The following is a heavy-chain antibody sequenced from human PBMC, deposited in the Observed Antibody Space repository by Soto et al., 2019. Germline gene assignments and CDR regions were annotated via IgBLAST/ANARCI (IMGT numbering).Heavy chain of an antibody. V-gene: IGHV2-5*02. CDR2: IYLDDDK. CDR1: GFSFSTSAVG. Sequence: QITLKESGPTLVKPTQTLTLTCTFSGFSFSTSAVGVGWIRQPPGKALEWLALIYLDDDKRYSPSLKSRLTIIKDTSRNQVVVTIRNMDPVATATYYCAHVYWAASGTRYYFDYWGQRTLVTVSS. CDR3: AHVYWAASGTRYYFDY. J-gene: IGHJ4*02. D-gene: IGHD6-13*01.